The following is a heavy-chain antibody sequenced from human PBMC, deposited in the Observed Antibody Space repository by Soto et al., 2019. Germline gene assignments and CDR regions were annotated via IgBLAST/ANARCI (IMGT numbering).Heavy chain of an antibody. D-gene: IGHD1-1*01. J-gene: IGHJ6*01. V-gene: IGHV3-30*18. Sequence: QVQLVASGGGVVQPGTSLRLSCAASGFTFSNYGMHWVRQTPGKGLEWVALILYDGSNKYYADSVKGRFTISRDNSKNTLYLQVSSLRAEDTAVYYCAKSRDAYNFYFYYGMDVW. CDR3: AKSRDAYNFYFYYGMDV. CDR2: ILYDGSNK. CDR1: GFTFSNYG.